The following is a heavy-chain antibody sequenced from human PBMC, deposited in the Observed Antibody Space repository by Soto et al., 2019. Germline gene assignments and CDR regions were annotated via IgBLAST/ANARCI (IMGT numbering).Heavy chain of an antibody. CDR1: GYSFTSYW. CDR2: IDPSDSYT. J-gene: IGHJ5*02. CDR3: ARRYSSSSVWFDP. Sequence: GESLKISCKGSGYSFTSYWISWVRQMPGKGLEWMGRIDPSDSYTNYSPSFQGHVTISADKSISTAYLQWSSLKASDTAMYYCARRYSSSSVWFDPWGQGTLVTVSS. V-gene: IGHV5-10-1*01. D-gene: IGHD6-6*01.